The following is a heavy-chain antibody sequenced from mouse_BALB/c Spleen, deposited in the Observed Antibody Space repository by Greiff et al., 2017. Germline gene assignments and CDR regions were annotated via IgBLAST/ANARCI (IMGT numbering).Heavy chain of an antibody. CDR2: ISSGGGNT. D-gene: IGHD2-4*01. CDR3: ARGFLTMITTYAMDY. CDR1: GFTFSSYT. Sequence: EVKLVESGGGLVKPGGSLKLSCAASGFTFSSYTMSWVRQTPEKRLEWVATISSGGGNTYYPDSVKGRFTISRDNAKNNLYLQMSSLRSEDTALYYCARGFLTMITTYAMDYWGQGTSVTVSS. J-gene: IGHJ4*01. V-gene: IGHV5-9*03.